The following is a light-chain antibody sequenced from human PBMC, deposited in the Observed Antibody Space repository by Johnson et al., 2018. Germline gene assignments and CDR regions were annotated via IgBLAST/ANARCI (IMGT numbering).Light chain of an antibody. CDR1: SSNIGNNY. CDR3: GTWDSSLSDGNV. V-gene: IGLV1-51*02. CDR2: ENN. Sequence: QSVLTQPPSVSAAPGQKVTISCSGSSSNIGNNYVSWYQQLPGTAPKLLIYENNKRPSGIPDRFSGSKSGTSATLGITGLQTGDEADYYCGTWDSSLSDGNVFGTGTKDTIL. J-gene: IGLJ1*01.